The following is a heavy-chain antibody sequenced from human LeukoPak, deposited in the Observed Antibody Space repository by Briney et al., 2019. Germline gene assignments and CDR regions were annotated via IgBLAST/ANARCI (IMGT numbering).Heavy chain of an antibody. CDR3: ARDQLYCTSGICYFDY. D-gene: IGHD2-8*01. CDR2: INSDGRST. CDR1: GFTFSSYW. Sequence: GGSLRLSCAASGFTFSSYWMHWVRQAPGKGLVWVSRINSDGRSTSSADSVKGRFTISRDNAKNTLYLRMNSLRTEDTAVYYCARDQLYCTSGICYFDYWGQGTLVTVSS. V-gene: IGHV3-74*01. J-gene: IGHJ4*02.